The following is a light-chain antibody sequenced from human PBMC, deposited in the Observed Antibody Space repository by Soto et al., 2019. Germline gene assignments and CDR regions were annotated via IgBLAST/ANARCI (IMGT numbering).Light chain of an antibody. V-gene: IGLV2-8*01. Sequence: QSALTQPPSASGSPGQSVTISCTGTKNDIGVYDFVSWYQHHPGKAPRLIIYEVSKRPSGVPDRFSASTSGNTASLTVSGLQADDEADYYCSSYAGNNNVIFGGGTKLTVL. CDR3: SSYAGNNNVI. J-gene: IGLJ2*01. CDR1: KNDIGVYDF. CDR2: EVS.